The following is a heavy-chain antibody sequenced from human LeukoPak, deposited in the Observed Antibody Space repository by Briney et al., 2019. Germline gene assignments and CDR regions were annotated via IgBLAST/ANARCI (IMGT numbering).Heavy chain of an antibody. J-gene: IGHJ5*02. CDR1: GGSISSGGYS. V-gene: IGHV4-30-2*01. Sequence: SETLSLTCAVSGGSISSGGYSWSWIRQPPGKGLEWIGYIYHSGSTYYNPSLKSRVTISVDRSKNQFSLKLSSVTAADTAVYYCARVVAAAGTSWFDPWGQGTLDTVSS. CDR3: ARVVAAAGTSWFDP. CDR2: IYHSGST. D-gene: IGHD6-13*01.